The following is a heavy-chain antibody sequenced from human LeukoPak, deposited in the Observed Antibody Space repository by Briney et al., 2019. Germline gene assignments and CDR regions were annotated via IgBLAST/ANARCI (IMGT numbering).Heavy chain of an antibody. CDR2: INPNSGGT. D-gene: IGHD2-2*01. Sequence: ASVKVSCKASGYTFTGYYMRWVRQAPGQGLEWMGWINPNSGGTNYAQKFQGRVTMTRDTSISTAYMELSRLRSDDTAVYYCARDLVVVPAAINWFDPWGQGTLVTVSS. CDR3: ARDLVVVPAAINWFDP. J-gene: IGHJ5*02. CDR1: GYTFTGYY. V-gene: IGHV1-2*02.